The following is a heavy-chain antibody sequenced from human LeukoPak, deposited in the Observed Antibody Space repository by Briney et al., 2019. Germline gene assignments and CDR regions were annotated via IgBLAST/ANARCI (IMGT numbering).Heavy chain of an antibody. D-gene: IGHD3-3*01. Sequence: GASVKVSCKASGYTFTGYYMYWVRQAPGQGLEWMGWINPNSGGTNYAQKFQGRVTMTRDTSISTAYMELSRLRSDDTAVYYCARGVFLNDFWSGTVDYWGQGTLVTVSS. CDR2: INPNSGGT. CDR1: GYTFTGYY. CDR3: ARGVFLNDFWSGTVDY. V-gene: IGHV1-2*02. J-gene: IGHJ4*02.